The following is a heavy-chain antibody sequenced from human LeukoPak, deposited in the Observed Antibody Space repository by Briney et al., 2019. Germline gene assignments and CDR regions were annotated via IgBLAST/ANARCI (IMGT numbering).Heavy chain of an antibody. Sequence: GASVKVSCKASGYTFTGYYMHWVRQAPGQGLEWMGGIIPIFGTANYAQKFQGRVTITADESTSTAYMELSSLRSEDTAVYYCARDVITMVRGVINHCLDYWGQGTLVTVSS. CDR3: ARDVITMVRGVINHCLDY. CDR2: IIPIFGTA. V-gene: IGHV1-69*13. J-gene: IGHJ4*02. D-gene: IGHD3-10*01. CDR1: GYTFTGYY.